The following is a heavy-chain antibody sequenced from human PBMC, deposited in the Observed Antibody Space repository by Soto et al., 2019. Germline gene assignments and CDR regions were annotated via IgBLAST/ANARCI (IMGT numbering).Heavy chain of an antibody. CDR1: GGSISSGDYY. CDR3: ARTLAYCGGDCYSEADY. Sequence: QVQLQESGPGLVKPSQTLSLTCTVSGGSISSGDYYWSWIRQPPGKGLEWIGYIYYSGSTYYNPSLKSRVTIAVDTYKNQFSLKLSSVTAADTAVYYCARTLAYCGGDCYSEADYWGQGTLVTVSS. V-gene: IGHV4-30-4*01. CDR2: IYYSGST. D-gene: IGHD2-21*02. J-gene: IGHJ4*02.